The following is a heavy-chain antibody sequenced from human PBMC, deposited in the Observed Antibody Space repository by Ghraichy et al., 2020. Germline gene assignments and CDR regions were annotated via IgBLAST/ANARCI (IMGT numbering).Heavy chain of an antibody. J-gene: IGHJ6*02. Sequence: TLSLTCTVSGASVSSFFWSWIRQTAGKGLEWIGRVYTSGNTNYNPSLRTRVTMSVDASNNQMFLKLSSVTAADTAVYYCVREGRQVGRYYTAVDVWGQGTQVTVSS. CDR2: VYTSGNT. V-gene: IGHV4-4*07. CDR3: VREGRQVGRYYTAVDV. CDR1: GASVSSFF. D-gene: IGHD3-3*01.